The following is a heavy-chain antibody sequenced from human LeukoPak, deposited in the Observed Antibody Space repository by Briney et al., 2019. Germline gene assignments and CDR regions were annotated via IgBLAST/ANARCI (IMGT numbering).Heavy chain of an antibody. CDR3: ARGSGSSTGGDAFDI. Sequence: SETLSLTCTVSGGSISSGGYYWSWIRQPPGKGLEWIGYIYYSGSTNYNPSLKSRVTISVDTSKNQFSLKLSSVTAADTAVYYCARGSGSSTGGDAFDIWGQGTMVTVSS. V-gene: IGHV4-61*08. D-gene: IGHD6-13*01. CDR1: GGSISSGGYY. CDR2: IYYSGST. J-gene: IGHJ3*02.